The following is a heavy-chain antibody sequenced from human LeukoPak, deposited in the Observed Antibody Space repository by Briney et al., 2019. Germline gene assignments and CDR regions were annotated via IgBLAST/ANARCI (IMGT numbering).Heavy chain of an antibody. D-gene: IGHD3-9*01. CDR2: ISGRGDGT. CDR1: GFTFNTYT. Sequence: PGGSLRLSCAASGFTFNTYTMNWVRQAPGKGLEWVSAISGRGDGTYYADFVKGRFTISRDNSKNTLYLQMNSLRAEDTAVYYCAKWVYYDILTGYYPDYWGQGTLVTVSS. CDR3: AKWVYYDILTGYYPDY. J-gene: IGHJ4*02. V-gene: IGHV3-23*01.